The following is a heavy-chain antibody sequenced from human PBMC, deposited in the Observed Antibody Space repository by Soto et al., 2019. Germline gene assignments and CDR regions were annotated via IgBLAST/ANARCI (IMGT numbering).Heavy chain of an antibody. CDR1: GFTFGNWY. D-gene: IGHD4-4*01. CDR3: ARDYSNLGFDY. CDR2: ISGRSSNI. Sequence: GGSLRLSCVASGFTFGNWYMIWIRQAPGKGLEGVSYISGRSSNIHYADSVKGRFTISRDNARNSLYLQMDSLGAEDTGVYYCARDYSNLGFDYWGQGALVTVSS. J-gene: IGHJ4*02. V-gene: IGHV3-11*01.